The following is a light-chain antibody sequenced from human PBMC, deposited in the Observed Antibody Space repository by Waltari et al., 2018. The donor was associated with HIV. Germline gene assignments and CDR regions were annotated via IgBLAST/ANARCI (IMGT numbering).Light chain of an antibody. CDR2: RAS. J-gene: IGKJ1*01. V-gene: IGKV1-5*03. Sequence: DIQINQSPPTLSASIGDRVTIPVLASQNNVRWLAWYQQKPGKAPKLLIYRASPRESGVPERFSGSGSGTDFALTISSLQPVDSATYYCQQYNSIPWAFGQGTTVEIK. CDR1: QNNVRW. CDR3: QQYNSIPWA.